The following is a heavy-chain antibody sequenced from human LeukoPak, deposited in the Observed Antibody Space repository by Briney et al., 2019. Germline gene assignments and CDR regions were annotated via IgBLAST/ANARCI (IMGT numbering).Heavy chain of an antibody. CDR3: ARAGGYITSWYFDH. CDR2: ISSSSSTI. Sequence: GGSLRLSCAASGFTFSNYDMNWVRQAPGKGLEWLSYISSSSSTIYYADSVKGRFTISRDNAKNSLYLQMNSLRAEDTAIYYCARAGGYITSWYFDHWGQGTLVTVSS. V-gene: IGHV3-48*01. D-gene: IGHD6-13*01. CDR1: GFTFSNYD. J-gene: IGHJ4*02.